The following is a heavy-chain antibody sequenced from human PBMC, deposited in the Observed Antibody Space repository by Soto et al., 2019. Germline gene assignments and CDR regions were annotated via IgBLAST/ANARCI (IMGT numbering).Heavy chain of an antibody. D-gene: IGHD6-6*01. CDR3: ARDAIPRRSSSSQGLYYYYGMDV. CDR2: INPSGGST. V-gene: IGHV1-46*01. CDR1: GYTFTSYY. Sequence: VASVKVSCKASGYTFTSYYMHWVRQAPGQGLEWMGIINPSGGSTSYAQKFQGRVTMTRDTSTSTVYMELSSLRSEDTAVYYCARDAIPRRSSSSQGLYYYYGMDVWGQGTTVTVSS. J-gene: IGHJ6*02.